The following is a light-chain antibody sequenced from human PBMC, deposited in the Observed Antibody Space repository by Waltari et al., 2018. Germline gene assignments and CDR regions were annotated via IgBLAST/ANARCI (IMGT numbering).Light chain of an antibody. CDR3: QQFGSSPFT. CDR2: AES. V-gene: IGKV3-20*01. CDR1: ERVSSSH. Sequence: EIVLTQSPRTLSLSPGERATLSCKASERVSSSHLAWYQQKPGQAPRLLVYAESSRATGIPDKFSGSGSGTDFTLTISRLEPEDFAVYYCQQFGSSPFTFGGGTKVEIK. J-gene: IGKJ4*01.